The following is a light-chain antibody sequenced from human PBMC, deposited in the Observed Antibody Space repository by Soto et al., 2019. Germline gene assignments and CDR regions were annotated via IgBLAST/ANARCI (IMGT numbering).Light chain of an antibody. V-gene: IGKV1-5*03. CDR2: KAS. J-gene: IGKJ2*01. Sequence: DIHMTQSPSTLSASVGDRVTITCRASQTISIWLAWYQQKPGKAPKLLIYKASNLASGVPPRFSGSGSGTDFTLTISSLQPDDSATYYCQQYNSHSYTFGQGTKLEI. CDR3: QQYNSHSYT. CDR1: QTISIW.